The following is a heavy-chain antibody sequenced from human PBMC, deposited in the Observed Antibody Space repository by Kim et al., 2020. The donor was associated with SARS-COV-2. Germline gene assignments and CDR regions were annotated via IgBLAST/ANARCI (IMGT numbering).Heavy chain of an antibody. V-gene: IGHV3-48*02. J-gene: IGHJ4*02. CDR3: NRDPHALDF. Sequence: GGSLRLSCAASGFTFSTYSMNWVRQAPGKGLEWVSYIRGSGTTIPYADAVNVRFTISIDNAKNSLYLQMNSLREEDTAVDYCNRDPHALDFCGAGTVVT. CDR1: GFTFSTYS. CDR2: IRGSGTTI.